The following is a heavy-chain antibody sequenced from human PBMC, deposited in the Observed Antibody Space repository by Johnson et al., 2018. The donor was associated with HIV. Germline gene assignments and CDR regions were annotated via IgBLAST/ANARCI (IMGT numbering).Heavy chain of an antibody. Sequence: QVQLVESGAGVVQPGRSLRLSCAASGFTFSTYGMHWVRQAPGQGLEWVAVIWYDGSNKYYADSVKGRFTISRDNSKNTLYLQMNSLRAEDTAVYYCAREGVWGGAFENWGQGTMVTESS. V-gene: IGHV3-33*01. J-gene: IGHJ3*02. D-gene: IGHD3-16*01. CDR2: IWYDGSNK. CDR1: GFTFSTYG. CDR3: AREGVWGGAFEN.